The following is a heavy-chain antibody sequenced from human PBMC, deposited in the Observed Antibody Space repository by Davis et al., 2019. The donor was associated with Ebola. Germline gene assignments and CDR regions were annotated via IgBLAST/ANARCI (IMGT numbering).Heavy chain of an antibody. J-gene: IGHJ4*02. CDR3: AASLVWLLAPFDY. V-gene: IGHV4-4*07. CDR1: GGSISSYY. D-gene: IGHD3-3*01. CDR2: IYTSGST. Sequence: GSLRLSCTVSGGSISSYYWSWIRQPAGKGLEWIGRIYTSGSTNYNPSLKGRVTMSVDTSKNQFSLKLSSVTAADTAVYYCAASLVWLLAPFDYWGQGTLVTVSS.